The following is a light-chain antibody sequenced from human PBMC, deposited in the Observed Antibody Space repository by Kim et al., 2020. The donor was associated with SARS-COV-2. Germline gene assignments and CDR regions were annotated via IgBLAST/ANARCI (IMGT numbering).Light chain of an antibody. CDR3: QKYNSARWT. J-gene: IGKJ1*01. Sequence: ASVGDRVTITCRASQGISNYLAWYQQKPGKVPKLLIYAASALQSGVPSRFSGSGSGTGFTLTISSLQPEDVATYYCQKYNSARWTFGQGTKVDIK. V-gene: IGKV1-27*01. CDR1: QGISNY. CDR2: AAS.